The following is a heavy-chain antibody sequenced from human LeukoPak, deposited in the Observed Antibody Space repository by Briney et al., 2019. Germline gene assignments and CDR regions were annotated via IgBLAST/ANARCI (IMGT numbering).Heavy chain of an antibody. V-gene: IGHV4-34*01. CDR2: INHSGST. D-gene: IGHD3-3*01. CDR1: GGSFSGYY. Sequence: SETLSLTCAVYGGSFSGYYWSWIRQPPGKGLEWIGEINHSGSTNYNPSLKSRVTISVDTSKNQFSLKLSSVTAADTAVYCCARAPFSPSIWSGYSYYYGMDVWGQGTTVTVSS. CDR3: ARAPFSPSIWSGYSYYYGMDV. J-gene: IGHJ6*02.